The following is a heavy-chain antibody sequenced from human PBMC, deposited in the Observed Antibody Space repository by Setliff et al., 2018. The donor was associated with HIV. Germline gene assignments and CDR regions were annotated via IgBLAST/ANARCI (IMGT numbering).Heavy chain of an antibody. J-gene: IGHJ4*02. V-gene: IGHV1-18*01. CDR3: ARAGELSSFDH. D-gene: IGHD3-16*02. CDR2: ISTYSDET. Sequence: ASVKVSCKPSGYTFTAYGLSWVRQAPGQGLEWMGWISTYSDETSYAQRLQGRVTMTTDTSTSTAYMELGGLTSDDTAVYYCARAGELSSFDHWGQGTLVTVSS. CDR1: GYTFTAYG.